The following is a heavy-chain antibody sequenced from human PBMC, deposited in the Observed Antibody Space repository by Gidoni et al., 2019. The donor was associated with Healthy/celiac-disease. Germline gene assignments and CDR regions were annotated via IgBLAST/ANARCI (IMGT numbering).Heavy chain of an antibody. J-gene: IGHJ4*02. CDR3: AKDTRELNYFDY. CDR1: GFPFSSYA. V-gene: IGHV3-23*04. Sequence: EVQLVESGGGLVQPGGSLRLSCAASGFPFSSYAMSWVRQSPGKGLEWGAGISGSGGSKYYADSVKGRFTISRDNSKNTLYLQMNSLRAEDTAVYYCAKDTRELNYFDYWGQGTLVTVSS. D-gene: IGHD1-26*01. CDR2: ISGSGGSK.